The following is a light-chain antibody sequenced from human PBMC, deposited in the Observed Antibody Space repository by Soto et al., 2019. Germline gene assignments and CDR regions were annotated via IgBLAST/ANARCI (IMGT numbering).Light chain of an antibody. V-gene: IGLV1-44*01. CDR3: ATWDDSLNAVV. Sequence: QSVLTQPPSASGTPGQRVTISCSGSSSNIGSHSVNWYQQLPETAPKLLIYTDSRRPSGVPDRFSGSKSGTSASLAISGLQAEDEADYNCATWDDSLNAVVFGGGTKLTVL. CDR1: SSNIGSHS. CDR2: TDS. J-gene: IGLJ2*01.